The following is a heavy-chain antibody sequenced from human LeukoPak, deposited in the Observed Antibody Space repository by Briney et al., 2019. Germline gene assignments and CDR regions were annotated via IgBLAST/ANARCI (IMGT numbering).Heavy chain of an antibody. CDR1: GFTFSSYA. CDR3: ARDNTMVRGVFDY. CDR2: INWNGGST. V-gene: IGHV3-20*04. J-gene: IGHJ4*02. D-gene: IGHD3-10*01. Sequence: GGSLRLSCAASGFTFSSYAMSWVRQAPGKGLEWVSGINWNGGSTGYADSVKGRFTISRDNAKNSLYLEMNSLRAEDTALYYCARDNTMVRGVFDYWGQGTLVTVSS.